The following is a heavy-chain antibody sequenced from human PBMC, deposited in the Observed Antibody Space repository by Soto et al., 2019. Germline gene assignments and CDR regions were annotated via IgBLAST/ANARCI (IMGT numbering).Heavy chain of an antibody. CDR1: GFSFNSYV. CDR2: ISYDGINK. J-gene: IGHJ6*02. CDR3: ARDQGDFWSGPKNYYYYGMDV. D-gene: IGHD3-3*01. Sequence: GGSLRLSCAASGFSFNSYVLHWVRQAPGKGLEWLALISYDGINKYYADSVRGRFTISRDNSKNTLYLQMNTLTDEDTAVYFCARDQGDFWSGPKNYYYYGMDVWGQGTTVTVSS. V-gene: IGHV3-30-3*01.